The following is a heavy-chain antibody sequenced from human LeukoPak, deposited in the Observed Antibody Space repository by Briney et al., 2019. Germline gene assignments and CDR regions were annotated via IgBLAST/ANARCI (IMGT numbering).Heavy chain of an antibody. CDR3: ARALYDFWSGYYIANYMDV. CDR2: INTDGSST. J-gene: IGHJ6*03. CDR1: GFTFSNYW. D-gene: IGHD3-3*01. V-gene: IGHV3-74*01. Sequence: PGGSLRLSCTASGFTFSNYWMHWVRQAQGKGLVWVSRINTDGSSTSYADSVKGRLTISRDNAKNTLFLQMNSLRAEDTAVYYCARALYDFWSGYYIANYMDVWGKGTPVTVSS.